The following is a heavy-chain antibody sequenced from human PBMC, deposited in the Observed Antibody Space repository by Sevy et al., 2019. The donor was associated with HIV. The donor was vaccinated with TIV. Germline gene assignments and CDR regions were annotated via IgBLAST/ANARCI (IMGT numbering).Heavy chain of an antibody. CDR1: GFTFSSYS. Sequence: GGSLRLSCAASGFTFSSYSMNWVRQAPGKGLEWVSSISSSSSYIYYAGSVKGRFTISRDNAKNSLYLQMNSLRAEDTAGYYCARELGSLAGSLVGGYYYGMDVWGQGTTVTVSS. CDR2: ISSSSSYI. CDR3: ARELGSLAGSLVGGYYYGMDV. V-gene: IGHV3-21*01. J-gene: IGHJ6*02. D-gene: IGHD2-8*02.